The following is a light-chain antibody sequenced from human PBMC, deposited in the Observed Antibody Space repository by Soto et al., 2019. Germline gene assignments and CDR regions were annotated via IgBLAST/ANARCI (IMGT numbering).Light chain of an antibody. J-gene: IGKJ1*01. CDR3: QQYNNWWT. CDR2: DAS. CDR1: QSINSN. V-gene: IGKV3-15*01. Sequence: EIVMTQSPATLSVSPGERATLSCRASQSINSNLAWYQQKPGQTPRLLIYDASTKATGIPARFSGSGSGTVFTLTISSLQSEDVAVYYCQQYNNWWTFGQGTKVEIK.